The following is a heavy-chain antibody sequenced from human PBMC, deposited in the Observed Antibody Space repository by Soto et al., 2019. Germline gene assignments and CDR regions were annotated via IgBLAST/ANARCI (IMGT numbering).Heavy chain of an antibody. CDR2: INSDGSST. V-gene: IGHV3-74*01. Sequence: GGSLRLSCAASGFAFSSSWMHWARQAPGKGLVWVSRINSDGSSTNHAGSVKGRFTIFRDNAKNTLYLEMNSLRAEDTAVYFCSRGLGGSDDYWGQGT. J-gene: IGHJ4*02. D-gene: IGHD2-15*01. CDR3: SRGLGGSDDY. CDR1: GFAFSSSW.